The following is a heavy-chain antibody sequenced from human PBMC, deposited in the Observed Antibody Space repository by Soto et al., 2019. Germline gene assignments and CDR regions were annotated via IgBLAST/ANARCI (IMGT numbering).Heavy chain of an antibody. CDR1: GFTFSSYA. Sequence: QVHLVESGGGVVQPGGSLRLSCAASGFTFSSYAIHWVRQAPGKGLEWVAIIWFDGSNKYYADSVKGRFSISRDNSKNTLFLQMDSLRAEDTAVYYCARGQLPAPTTYFDFWGQGTLVIVSS. J-gene: IGHJ4*02. V-gene: IGHV3-33*01. CDR3: ARGQLPAPTTYFDF. D-gene: IGHD1-26*01. CDR2: IWFDGSNK.